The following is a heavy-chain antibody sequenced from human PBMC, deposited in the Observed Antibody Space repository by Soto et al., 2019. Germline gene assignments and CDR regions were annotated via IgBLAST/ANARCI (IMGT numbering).Heavy chain of an antibody. V-gene: IGHV3-72*01. J-gene: IGHJ6*02. CDR1: GLIFSDYH. CDR3: AMLGGWSGASNDMPV. D-gene: IGHD6-19*01. Sequence: EVQLVESGGGLVQPGGSLRLSCAASGLIFSDYHMDWVRQAPGKGLEWVGRIRRKANSYTTEYAASVKGRFTISRDDSKNSLYLQMNSLKTEDTAVYYCAMLGGWSGASNDMPVWGQGPTVTVSS. CDR2: IRRKANSYTT.